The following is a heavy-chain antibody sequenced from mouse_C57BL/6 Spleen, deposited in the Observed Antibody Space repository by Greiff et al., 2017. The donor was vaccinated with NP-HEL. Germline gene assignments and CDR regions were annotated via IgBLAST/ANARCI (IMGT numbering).Heavy chain of an antibody. CDR3: ARWLYYYGSSY. Sequence: QVQLKESGPELVKPGASVKISCKASGYAFSSSWMNWVKQRPGKGLEWIGRIYPGDGDTNYNGKFKGKATLTADKSSSTAYMQLSSLTSEDSAVYFCARWLYYYGSSYWGQGTTLTVSS. V-gene: IGHV1-82*01. D-gene: IGHD1-1*01. CDR2: IYPGDGDT. CDR1: GYAFSSSW. J-gene: IGHJ2*01.